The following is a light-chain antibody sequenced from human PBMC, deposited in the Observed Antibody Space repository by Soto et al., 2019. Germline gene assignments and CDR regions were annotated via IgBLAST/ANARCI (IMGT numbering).Light chain of an antibody. CDR3: QQSYSVPPT. V-gene: IGKV1-39*01. Sequence: DVQMTQSPSSLSASVGDRVTITCRASQRIRTSLNWYQQKPGKASKFLIYDASSLQSEVPSRFSGSGSGTDFTLTISNLQPEDFATYYCQQSYSVPPTFGQGTKLE. CDR2: DAS. J-gene: IGKJ2*01. CDR1: QRIRTS.